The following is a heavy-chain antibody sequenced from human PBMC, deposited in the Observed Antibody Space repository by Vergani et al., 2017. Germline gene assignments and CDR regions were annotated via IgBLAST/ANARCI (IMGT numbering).Heavy chain of an antibody. CDR2: IYSGGST. D-gene: IGHD3-22*01. CDR3: ARGTGGSGYYYDAFDI. Sequence: EVQLVESGGGLVQPGGSLRLFCAASGFTVSSNYMSWVRQAPGKGLEWVSVIYSGGSTYYADSVKGRFTISRDNSKNTLYLQMNSLRAEDTAVYYCARGTGGSGYYYDAFDIWGQGTMVTVSS. CDR1: GFTVSSNY. V-gene: IGHV3-66*02. J-gene: IGHJ3*02.